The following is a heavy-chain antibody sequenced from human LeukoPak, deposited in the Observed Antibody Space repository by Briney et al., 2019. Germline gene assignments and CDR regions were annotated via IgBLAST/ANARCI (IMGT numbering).Heavy chain of an antibody. CDR2: INHSGGT. V-gene: IGHV4-34*01. J-gene: IGHJ6*03. D-gene: IGHD3-10*01. CDR3: ARAVGSGSFQTYYYYMDV. Sequence: PSETLSLTCAVYGGSFSGYYWSWIRQPPGKGLEWIGEINHSGGTNYNPSLKSRVTMSVDTSKNQFSLKLSSVTAADTAVYYCARAVGSGSFQTYYYYMDVWGKGTTVTISS. CDR1: GGSFSGYY.